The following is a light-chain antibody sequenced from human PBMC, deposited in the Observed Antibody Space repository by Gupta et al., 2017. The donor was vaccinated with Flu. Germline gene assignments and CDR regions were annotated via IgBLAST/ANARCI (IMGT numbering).Light chain of an antibody. J-gene: IGKJ3*01. CDR1: QSISSW. CDR2: KTS. Sequence: DIQMTQSPSTLSASVGDRVTITCRASQSISSWLAWYQQKPGEAPKLLIYKTSGVKSGVPSRFSGSGSGTEFTLTISGLQPDEFAIYYCQQDNSYSSTFGHGTKVEIK. CDR3: QQDNSYSST. V-gene: IGKV1-5*03.